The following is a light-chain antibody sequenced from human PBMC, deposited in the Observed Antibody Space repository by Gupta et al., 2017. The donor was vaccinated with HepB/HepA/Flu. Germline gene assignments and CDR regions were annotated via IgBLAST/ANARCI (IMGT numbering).Light chain of an antibody. V-gene: IGLV2-14*03. J-gene: IGLJ2*01. CDR2: DVT. Sequence: QSALTQPASVSGSPGQSIPISCTGTSSDVGGYNYVSWYQQHPGKAPKLVIYDVTNRPSGVSNRFSGSKSGNTASLTISGLQAEDEADYYCSSYTTSSTPVIFGGGTQLTVL. CDR3: SSYTTSSTPVI. CDR1: SSDVGGYNY.